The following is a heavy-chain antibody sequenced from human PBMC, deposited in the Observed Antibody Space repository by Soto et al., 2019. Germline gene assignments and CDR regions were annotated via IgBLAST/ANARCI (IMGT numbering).Heavy chain of an antibody. CDR2: INSDGSST. J-gene: IGHJ4*02. Sequence: GGSLRLSCAASGFTFSSYWMHWVRQAPGKGLVWVSRINSDGSSTSYADSVKGRFTISRDNAKNTLYLQMNSLRAEDTAAYSRARETGDRYFDYWGQGTLVTVSS. V-gene: IGHV3-74*01. CDR1: GFTFSSYW. D-gene: IGHD7-27*01. CDR3: ARETGDRYFDY.